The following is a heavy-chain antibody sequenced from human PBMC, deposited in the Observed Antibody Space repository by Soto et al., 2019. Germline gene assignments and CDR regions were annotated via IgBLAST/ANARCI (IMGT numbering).Heavy chain of an antibody. V-gene: IGHV3-33*01. CDR2: VWYDGSNE. CDR1: GFIFNTYS. J-gene: IGHJ6*02. Sequence: QVQLVESGGGVVQPGRSLRLSCAASGFIFNTYSVHWVRQAPGKGLEWVALVWYDGSNEYYAESVRGRFTISRDNSKNTVYLQMNSLRVEDTAVYYCARDSFGMDVWGQGTTVTVSS. CDR3: ARDSFGMDV.